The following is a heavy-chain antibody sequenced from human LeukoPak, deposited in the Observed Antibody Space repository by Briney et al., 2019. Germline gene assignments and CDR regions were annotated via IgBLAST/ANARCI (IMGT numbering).Heavy chain of an antibody. D-gene: IGHD2-15*01. CDR2: IIPFYGTA. J-gene: IGHJ4*02. CDR1: GCTFSSYA. V-gene: IGHV1-69*13. CDR3: AGGDCNGGSCYLSLTTIDY. Sequence: ASVKVSCKASGCTFSSYAISWVRQAPGQGLEWMGWIIPFYGTANYAQKFQGRVTITADESTSTAYMELSSLRSEDTAVYYCAGGDCNGGSCYLSLTTIDYWGQGTLVTVSS.